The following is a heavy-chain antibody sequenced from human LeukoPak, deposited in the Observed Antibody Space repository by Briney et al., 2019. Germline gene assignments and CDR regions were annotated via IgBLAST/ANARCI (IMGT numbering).Heavy chain of an antibody. V-gene: IGHV1-18*01. CDR2: ISADNSNT. J-gene: IGHJ4*02. D-gene: IGHD6-19*01. Sequence: GSVKVSCKASGYTFTSYGVSWVRQAPGQGLEWMGWISADNSNTHYAQKLQARVTMTTDTSTSTAYMELRSLRSDDTAVYYCARDQWLVGVDYWGQGTLVTVSS. CDR1: GYTFTSYG. CDR3: ARDQWLVGVDY.